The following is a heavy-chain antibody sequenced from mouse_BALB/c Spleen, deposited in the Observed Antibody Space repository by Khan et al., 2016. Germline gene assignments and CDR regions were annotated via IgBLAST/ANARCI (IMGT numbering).Heavy chain of an antibody. CDR1: GFSLTGYG. D-gene: IGHD2-12*01. CDR2: IWADGRT. J-gene: IGHJ3*01. CDR3: SSDYDGFAY. Sequence: QVQLKESGPGLVAPSQSLSITCTVSGFSLTGYGVNWVRQPPGKGLEWLGKIWADGRTDYNSGLKSRVSTSKDNSKSQVVLKMNSLQTDDTANYYCSSDYDGFAYWGQGTLVIVSA. V-gene: IGHV2-6-7*01.